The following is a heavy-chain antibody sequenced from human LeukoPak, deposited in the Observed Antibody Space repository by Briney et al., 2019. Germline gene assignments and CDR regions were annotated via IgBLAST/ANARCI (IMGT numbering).Heavy chain of an antibody. CDR3: ARHSSWGWGNWFDP. Sequence: SETLSLTCTVSGGSTSSSSYYWSWIRQPPGKGLEWIGYIYYSGSTNYNPSLKSRVTISVDTSKNQFSLKLSSVTAADTAVYYCARHSSWGWGNWFDPWGQGTLVTVSS. D-gene: IGHD3-16*01. CDR2: IYYSGST. J-gene: IGHJ5*02. V-gene: IGHV4-61*05. CDR1: GGSTSSSSYY.